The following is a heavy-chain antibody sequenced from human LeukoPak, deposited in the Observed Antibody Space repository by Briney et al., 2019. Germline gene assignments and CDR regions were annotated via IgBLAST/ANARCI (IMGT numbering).Heavy chain of an antibody. Sequence: SETLSLTCNVSGWSINSNNHYWGWIRQPPGKGLEWLGSINYSGTIFYSPSLNSRVTISVDTSGNQFSLKLTSATAADTAVYYCARHPGYSSGWWYFDFWGQGTLVTVSS. J-gene: IGHJ4*02. CDR2: INYSGTI. CDR1: GWSINSNNHY. V-gene: IGHV4-39*01. D-gene: IGHD5-18*01. CDR3: ARHPGYSSGWWYFDF.